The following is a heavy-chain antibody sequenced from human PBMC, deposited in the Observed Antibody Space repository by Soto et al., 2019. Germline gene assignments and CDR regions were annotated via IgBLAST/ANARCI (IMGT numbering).Heavy chain of an antibody. J-gene: IGHJ4*02. CDR3: ARPHFSSSYYFDY. Sequence: QVQLVQSGAEVKKPGASVKVSCKASGYTFTSYAMHWVRQAPGQRLEWMGWINAGNGNTKYSQKFQGRVTITRDTSASTAYMELSRLRSEDTAVYYCARPHFSSSYYFDYWGQGTLVTVSS. CDR1: GYTFTSYA. D-gene: IGHD6-13*01. V-gene: IGHV1-3*01. CDR2: INAGNGNT.